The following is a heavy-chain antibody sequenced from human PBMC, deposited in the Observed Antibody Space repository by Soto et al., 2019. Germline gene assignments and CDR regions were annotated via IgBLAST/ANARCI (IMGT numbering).Heavy chain of an antibody. V-gene: IGHV4-30-4*01. Sequence: SETLSLTCTVSGGSISSGDYYWSWIRQPPGKGLEWIGYIYYSGSTYYNPSLKSRVTISVDTSKNQFSLKLSSVTAADTAMYYCGRVWGYCTTGVCYTAFDIWGQGTMVTVSS. CDR2: IYYSGST. J-gene: IGHJ3*02. CDR1: GGSISSGDYY. D-gene: IGHD2-8*01. CDR3: GRVWGYCTTGVCYTAFDI.